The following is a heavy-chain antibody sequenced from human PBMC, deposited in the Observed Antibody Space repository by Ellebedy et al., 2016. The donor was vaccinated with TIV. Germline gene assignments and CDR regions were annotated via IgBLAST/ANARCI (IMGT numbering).Heavy chain of an antibody. CDR3: ARGADHVNFQH. D-gene: IGHD3-16*01. V-gene: IGHV3-21*01. Sequence: GGSLRLXXAASGFTFSSYSMNWVRQAPGKGLEWVSSISSSSSYIYYADSVKGRFTISRDNSKNTLYLQMNSLRAEDTAVYYCARGADHVNFQHWGQGTLVTVSP. CDR2: ISSSSSYI. CDR1: GFTFSSYS. J-gene: IGHJ1*01.